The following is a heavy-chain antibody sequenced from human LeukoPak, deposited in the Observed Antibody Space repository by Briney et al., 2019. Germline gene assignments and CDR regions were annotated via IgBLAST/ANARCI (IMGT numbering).Heavy chain of an antibody. CDR2: IYTSGST. D-gene: IGHD1-26*01. V-gene: IGHV4-4*07. CDR1: GGSISSYY. Sequence: PSETLSLTCTVSGGSISSYYWSWIRQPAGKGLEWIRRIYTSGSTNYNPSLKSRVTISVDRSKNQFSLKLSSVTAADTAVYYCARERKIVGATEGYWGQGTLVTVSS. CDR3: ARERKIVGATEGY. J-gene: IGHJ4*02.